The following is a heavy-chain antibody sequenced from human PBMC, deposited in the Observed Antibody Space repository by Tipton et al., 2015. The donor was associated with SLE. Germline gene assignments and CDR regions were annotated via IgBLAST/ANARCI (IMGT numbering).Heavy chain of an antibody. V-gene: IGHV4-31*03. Sequence: TLSLTCTVSGGSISSGGYYWSWIRQHPGKGLEWIGYIYYSGSTYYNPSLKSRVTISVDTSKNQFSLKLSSVTAAATAVYYCARVLYCSSTSCPHVDVWGKGTTVPVSS. CDR2: IYYSGST. J-gene: IGHJ6*04. CDR3: ARVLYCSSTSCPHVDV. CDR1: GGSISSGGYY. D-gene: IGHD2-2*01.